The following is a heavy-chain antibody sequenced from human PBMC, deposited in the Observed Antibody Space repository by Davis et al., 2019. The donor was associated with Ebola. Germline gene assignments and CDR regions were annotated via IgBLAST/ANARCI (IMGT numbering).Heavy chain of an antibody. CDR1: GGTFSSYA. V-gene: IGHV1-8*02. J-gene: IGHJ6*04. Sequence: AASVKVSCKASGGTFSSYAISWVRQAPGQGLEWMGWMNPNSGNTGYAQKFQGRVTITRNTSISTAYMELSSLRSEDTAVYYYARESLTTGRGDYYYYGMDVWGKGTTVTVSS. D-gene: IGHD4-17*01. CDR2: MNPNSGNT. CDR3: ARESLTTGRGDYYYYGMDV.